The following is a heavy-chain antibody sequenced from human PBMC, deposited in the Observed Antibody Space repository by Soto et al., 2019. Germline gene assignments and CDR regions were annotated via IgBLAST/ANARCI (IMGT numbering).Heavy chain of an antibody. CDR3: TTDLEYNWNDLNLGAFDI. CDR2: IKSKTDGGTT. V-gene: IGHV3-15*07. J-gene: IGHJ3*02. Sequence: PGGSLRLSCAASGFTFSNAWMNWVRQAPGKGLEWVGRIKSKTDGGTTDYAAPVKGRFTISRDDSKNTLYLQMNSLKTEDTAVYYCTTDLEYNWNDLNLGAFDIWGQGTMVTVSS. CDR1: GFTFSNAW. D-gene: IGHD1-20*01.